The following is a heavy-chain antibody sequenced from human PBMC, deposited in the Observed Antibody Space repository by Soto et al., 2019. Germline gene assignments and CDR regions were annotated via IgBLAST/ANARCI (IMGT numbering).Heavy chain of an antibody. J-gene: IGHJ4*02. Sequence: QVQLVQSGAEVKKPGASVKVSCKASGYTFISYGISWVRQAPGQGLEWMGWISAYNGNTKYAQKVQDRVTMTTDTSTSTAYTELRSLRSDDTAVYYCARDFRAGIYYGSGSSVDYWGQGTLVTVSS. CDR3: ARDFRAGIYYGSGSSVDY. D-gene: IGHD3-10*01. CDR2: ISAYNGNT. CDR1: GYTFISYG. V-gene: IGHV1-18*01.